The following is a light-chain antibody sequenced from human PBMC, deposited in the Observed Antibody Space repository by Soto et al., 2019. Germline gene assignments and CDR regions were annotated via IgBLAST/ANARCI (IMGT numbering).Light chain of an antibody. V-gene: IGKV3-20*01. CDR3: QQYGSSPRT. J-gene: IGKJ2*02. Sequence: EIVLTQSPGTLSLSPGERATLSCRASQSVGSNYLAWYQQKAGQAPKLLIYGESSRATGIPDRFSGSGSGTDCTLSISRLEPEDFAVDYWQQYGSSPRTFGQGTKLEIK. CDR1: QSVGSNY. CDR2: GES.